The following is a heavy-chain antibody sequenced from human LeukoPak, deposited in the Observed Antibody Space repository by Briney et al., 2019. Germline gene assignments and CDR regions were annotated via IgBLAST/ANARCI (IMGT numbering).Heavy chain of an antibody. CDR2: ISGSSGTT. Sequence: SGGSLRLSCAASGFTFSSYAMSWVRQAPRKGLEWVSVISGSSGTTFYADSVKGRLTISRDNSKNTLDLQMKSLRAEDTAIYYCAKACTTAVRQPFDSWGQGTLVTVSS. V-gene: IGHV3-23*01. D-gene: IGHD1-1*01. J-gene: IGHJ4*02. CDR3: AKACTTAVRQPFDS. CDR1: GFTFSSYA.